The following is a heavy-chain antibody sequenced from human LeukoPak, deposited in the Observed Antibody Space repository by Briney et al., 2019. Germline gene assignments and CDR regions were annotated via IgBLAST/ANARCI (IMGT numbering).Heavy chain of an antibody. V-gene: IGHV3-21*01. CDR2: ISSSSSYI. CDR1: GFTFSSYS. J-gene: IGHJ3*02. CDR3: ARARSGYDYVWGSYRPHDAFDI. D-gene: IGHD3-16*02. Sequence: GGSLRLSCAASGFTFSSYSMNWVRQAPGKGLEWVSSISSSSSYIYYADSVKGRFTISRDNAKNSLYLQMNSLRAEDTAVYYCARARSGYDYVWGSYRPHDAFDIWGQGTMVTVSS.